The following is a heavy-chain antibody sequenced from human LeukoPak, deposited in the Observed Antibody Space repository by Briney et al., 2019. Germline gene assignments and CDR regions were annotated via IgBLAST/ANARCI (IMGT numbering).Heavy chain of an antibody. CDR1: GGTFSSSA. V-gene: IGHV1-69*04. D-gene: IGHD5-18*01. J-gene: IGHJ6*02. CDR3: ARDQGLTAPPPYGLDV. CDR2: IIPVLNIT. Sequence: SVKVSCKASGGTFSSSAITWVCQAPGQGLEWMGRIIPVLNITNYAQKFQGRVTITADTSTSTAYMELSSLRSEETAVYYCARDQGLTAPPPYGLDVWGQGTTVTVSS.